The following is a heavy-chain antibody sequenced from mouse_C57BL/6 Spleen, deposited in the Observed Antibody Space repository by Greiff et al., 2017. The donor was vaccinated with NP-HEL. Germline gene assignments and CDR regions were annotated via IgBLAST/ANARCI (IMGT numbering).Heavy chain of an antibody. D-gene: IGHD2-1*01. V-gene: IGHV8-12*01. Sequence: QVQLKESGPGILQSSQTLSLTCSFSGFSLSTSGMGVSWIRQPSGKGLEWLAHIYWDDDKRYNPSLKSRLTISKDTSRNQVFLKITSVDTADTATYYCARRDYGNLYAMDYWGQGTSVTVSS. CDR2: IYWDDDK. J-gene: IGHJ4*01. CDR1: GFSLSTSGMG. CDR3: ARRDYGNLYAMDY.